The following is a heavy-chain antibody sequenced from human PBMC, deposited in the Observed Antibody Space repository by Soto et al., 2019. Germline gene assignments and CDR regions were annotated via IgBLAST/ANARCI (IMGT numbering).Heavy chain of an antibody. J-gene: IGHJ4*02. Sequence: EVKLLESGGGLEQPGGSLRLSCAASGFTFTNYGMAWVRQAPGKGLEWVSAISPSGFTTYYEDSVEGRFIISRVNSKNTLYLQMNSLRAEDTAVYYCARDYSSSPFDYWGQGTLLTVSS. CDR1: GFTFTNYG. D-gene: IGHD6-6*01. V-gene: IGHV3-23*01. CDR2: ISPSGFTT. CDR3: ARDYSSSPFDY.